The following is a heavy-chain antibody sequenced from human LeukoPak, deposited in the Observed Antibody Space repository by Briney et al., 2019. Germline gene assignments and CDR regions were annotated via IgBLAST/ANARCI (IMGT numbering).Heavy chain of an antibody. V-gene: IGHV1-69*13. CDR1: GYTFNTYG. CDR3: ARRIEGLDY. Sequence: SVKVSCKASGYTFNTYGINWVRQAPGQGLEWMGGIIPIFGTANYAQKFQGRVTITADESTSTAYMELSSLRSEDTAVYYCARRIEGLDYWGQGTLVTVSS. J-gene: IGHJ4*02. CDR2: IIPIFGTA. D-gene: IGHD2-15*01.